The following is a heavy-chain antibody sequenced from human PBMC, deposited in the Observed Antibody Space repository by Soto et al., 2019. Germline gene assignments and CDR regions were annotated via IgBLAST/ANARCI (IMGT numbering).Heavy chain of an antibody. CDR1: GGSISSSY. J-gene: IGHJ4*02. D-gene: IGHD6-6*01. Sequence: SETLSLTCTVSGGSISSSYWSWIRQPPGKGLEWIGYIYYSGSTNYNPSLKSRVTISVDTSKNQFSLKLSSVTAADTAVYYCARTSPRAGSSSVDYWGQGTLVTVSS. CDR3: ARTSPRAGSSSVDY. V-gene: IGHV4-59*01. CDR2: IYYSGST.